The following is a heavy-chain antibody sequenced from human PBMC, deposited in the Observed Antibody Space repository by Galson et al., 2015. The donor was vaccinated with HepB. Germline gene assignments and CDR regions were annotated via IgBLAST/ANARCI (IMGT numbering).Heavy chain of an antibody. CDR3: ARDTSRWGAFDI. J-gene: IGHJ3*02. CDR1: GGTFSSYA. V-gene: IGHV1-69*13. Sequence: SVKVSCKASGGTFSSYAISWVRQAPGQGLEWMGGIIPIFGTANYAQKFQGRVTITADESTSTAYMELSSLRSEDTSVYYCARDTSRWGAFDIWGQGTMVTVSS. D-gene: IGHD6-13*01. CDR2: IIPIFGTA.